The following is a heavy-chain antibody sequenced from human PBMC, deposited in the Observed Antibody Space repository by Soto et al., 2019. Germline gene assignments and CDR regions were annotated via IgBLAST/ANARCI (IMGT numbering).Heavy chain of an antibody. CDR3: AKLIWFGEFLEY. CDR2: ISYDGSNK. Sequence: QVQLVESGGGVVQPGRSLRLSCAASGFTFSSYGMHWVRQAPGKGLEWVAVISYDGSNKYYADSVKGRFTISRDNSKNTLYLQMNSLRAEDTAVYYCAKLIWFGEFLEYWGQGTLVTVSS. V-gene: IGHV3-30*18. D-gene: IGHD3-10*01. J-gene: IGHJ4*02. CDR1: GFTFSSYG.